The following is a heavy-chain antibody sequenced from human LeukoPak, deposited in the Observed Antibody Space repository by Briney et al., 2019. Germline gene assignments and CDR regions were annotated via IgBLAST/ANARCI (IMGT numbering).Heavy chain of an antibody. Sequence: GGSLRLSCAVSGFTFRSYAMSWVRQAPGKGPEWVSVISSSGGSTNYADSVKGRFTISRGNSKNTLFLQMDSLRAEDTAVYYCAKALLYYGSGSYGYYFDYWGQGTLVTVSS. CDR2: ISSSGGST. V-gene: IGHV3-23*01. J-gene: IGHJ4*02. D-gene: IGHD3-10*01. CDR1: GFTFRSYA. CDR3: AKALLYYGSGSYGYYFDY.